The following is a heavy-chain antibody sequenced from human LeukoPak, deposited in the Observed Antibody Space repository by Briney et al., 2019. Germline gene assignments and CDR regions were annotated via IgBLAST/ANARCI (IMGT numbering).Heavy chain of an antibody. Sequence: PGGSLRLSCGASGFYFSGYSMNWVRQAPGKGLEWVSYINRGSTYMYYADSVKGRFTISRDNAKNSLHLQMDSLRAEDTAVYFCARVEATTGRNYHYYYMDVWGKGTTVIVSS. CDR2: INRGSTYM. CDR3: ARVEATTGRNYHYYYMDV. CDR1: GFYFSGYS. V-gene: IGHV3-21*01. D-gene: IGHD1-1*01. J-gene: IGHJ6*03.